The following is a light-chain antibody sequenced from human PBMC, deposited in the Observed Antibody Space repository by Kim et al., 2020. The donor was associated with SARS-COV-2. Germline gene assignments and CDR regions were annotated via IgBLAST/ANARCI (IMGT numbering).Light chain of an antibody. V-gene: IGLV4-69*01. J-gene: IGLJ3*02. CDR1: SGSGSYA. Sequence: IKLTCTRSSGSGSYAIAWHQRQPEQGPRYLMKLNSDDSHSKGDGIPERFSGSSSGAERYLTISSRQSEDEADYYCQTWGTGIQGVFGGGTQLTVL. CDR3: QTWGTGIQGV. CDR2: LNSDDSH.